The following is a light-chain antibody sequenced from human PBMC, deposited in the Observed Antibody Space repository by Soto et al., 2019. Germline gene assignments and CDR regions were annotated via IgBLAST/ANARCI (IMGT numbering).Light chain of an antibody. J-gene: IGKJ3*01. V-gene: IGKV1-16*02. CDR3: QQYKSYPFT. Sequence: DIQMTQSPSSLSASVGDRVTITCRASQGINSNLGWFQQKPGRAPRSLVYDASTLQRGAPSKFSGTGSGTDFTLTISSLQPEDVATYYCQQYKSYPFTFGPGTNVEI. CDR2: DAS. CDR1: QGINSN.